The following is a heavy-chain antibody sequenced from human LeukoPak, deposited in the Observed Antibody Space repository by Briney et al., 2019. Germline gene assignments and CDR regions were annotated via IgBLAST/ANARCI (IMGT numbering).Heavy chain of an antibody. Sequence: GASVKVSCKASGGTVSNYVISWVRQAPGQGLEWMGGIIPIFGTTNYAQKFQGRVTITADESTNTAYMELSSLRSEDTAVYYCARDSRGYRYWGQGTLVTVSS. V-gene: IGHV1-69*13. D-gene: IGHD5-18*01. CDR2: IIPIFGTT. J-gene: IGHJ4*02. CDR3: ARDSRGYRY. CDR1: GGTVSNYV.